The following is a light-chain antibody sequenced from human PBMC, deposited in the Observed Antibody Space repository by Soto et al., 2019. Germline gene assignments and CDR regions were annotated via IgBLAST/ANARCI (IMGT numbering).Light chain of an antibody. V-gene: IGLV2-8*01. Sequence: QSVLTQPPSASGSPGQSVTISCTGTSSDLGGYNYVSWYQQHPGKAPKLMIYEVSKRPSGVPDRFSGSKSGNTASLTVSGLQAEYEADYYCSSYAGSNIGVFGTGTKLTVL. CDR1: SSDLGGYNY. CDR2: EVS. J-gene: IGLJ1*01. CDR3: SSYAGSNIGV.